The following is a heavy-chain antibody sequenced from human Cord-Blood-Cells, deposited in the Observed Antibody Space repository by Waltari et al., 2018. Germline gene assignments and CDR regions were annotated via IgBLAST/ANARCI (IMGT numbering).Heavy chain of an antibody. Sequence: QVQLQESGPGLVKPSQTLSLTCTVSGGSISSGGYYWSWIRQHPGKGLEWIGYIYYSGSTYYNPYLKSRVTISVDTSKNQFSLKLSSVTAADTAVYYCARVRVVVIHPDAFDIWGQGTMVTVSS. V-gene: IGHV4-31*03. CDR1: GGSISSGGYY. D-gene: IGHD2-21*01. CDR2: IYYSGST. CDR3: ARVRVVVIHPDAFDI. J-gene: IGHJ3*02.